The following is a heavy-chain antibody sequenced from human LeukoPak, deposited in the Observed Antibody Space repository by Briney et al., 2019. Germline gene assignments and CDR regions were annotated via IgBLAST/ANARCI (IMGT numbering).Heavy chain of an antibody. J-gene: IGHJ4*02. CDR1: GFTLSSYA. CDR3: AKAPVTTCRGAYCYPFDY. D-gene: IGHD2-21*01. Sequence: GGSLRLSCAASGFTLSSYAMSWVRQAPGKGLDWVSAISDSGNTYHADSVQGRFTISRDSSKITLFLQMNRLRPEDAAIYYCAKAPVTTCRGAYCYPFDYWGQGTLVTVSS. CDR2: ISDSGNT. V-gene: IGHV3-23*01.